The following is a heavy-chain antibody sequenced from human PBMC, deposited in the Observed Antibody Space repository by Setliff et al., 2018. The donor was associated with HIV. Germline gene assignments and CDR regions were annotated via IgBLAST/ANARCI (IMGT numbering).Heavy chain of an antibody. J-gene: IGHJ3*02. CDR3: ARDRTIFGVVPDAFDI. CDR2: INAGNGNT. CDR1: GYTFSSYD. V-gene: IGHV1-3*01. Sequence: ASVKVSCKASGYTFSSYDINWVRQATGQRLEWMGWINAGNGNTKYSQKFQGRVTITRDTSASTAYMELSSLRSEDTAVYYCARDRTIFGVVPDAFDIWGQGTMVTVSS. D-gene: IGHD3-3*01.